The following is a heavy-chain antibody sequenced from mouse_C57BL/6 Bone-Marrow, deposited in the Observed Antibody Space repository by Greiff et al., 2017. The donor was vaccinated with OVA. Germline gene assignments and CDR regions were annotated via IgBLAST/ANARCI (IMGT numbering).Heavy chain of an antibody. CDR1: GYTFTSYW. CDR2: IYPGSGST. V-gene: IGHV1-55*01. CDR3: ARCGWLLPFDY. J-gene: IGHJ2*01. Sequence: QVHVKQPGAELVKPGASVKMSCQASGYTFTSYWITWVKQRPGQGLEWIGDIYPGSGSTNYNEKFKSKATLTVDTSSSTAYMQLSSLTSEDSAVYYCARCGWLLPFDYWGQGTTLTVSS. D-gene: IGHD2-3*01.